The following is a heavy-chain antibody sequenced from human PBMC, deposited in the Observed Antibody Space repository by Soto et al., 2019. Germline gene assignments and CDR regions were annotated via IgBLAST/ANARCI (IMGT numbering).Heavy chain of an antibody. V-gene: IGHV3-33*01. J-gene: IGHJ4*02. CDR2: IWYDGSNK. CDR3: ARASTYYYDSSGYLGIDY. CDR1: GFTFSSYG. Sequence: QVQLVESGGGVVQPGRSLRLSCAASGFTFSSYGMHWVRQAPGKGLEWVAVIWYDGSNKYYADSVKGRFTVSRDNSKNTMYLQMNSLRAEDTAVYYCARASTYYYDSSGYLGIDYWGQGTLVTVSS. D-gene: IGHD3-22*01.